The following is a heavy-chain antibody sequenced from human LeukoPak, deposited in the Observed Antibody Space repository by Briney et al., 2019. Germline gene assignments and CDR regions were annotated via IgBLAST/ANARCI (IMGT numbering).Heavy chain of an antibody. Sequence: GGSLRLSCAASGFTFSTYEINWGRQAPGKGLEWLSHISTSGSSIHYADSVKGRFTISRDNAKNSLYLQMNSLRVEDTAVYYCARDATTELGTVYMDVWGKGPTVTISS. CDR2: ISTSGSSI. CDR3: ARDATTELGTVYMDV. CDR1: GFTFSTYE. D-gene: IGHD4-17*01. J-gene: IGHJ6*03. V-gene: IGHV3-48*03.